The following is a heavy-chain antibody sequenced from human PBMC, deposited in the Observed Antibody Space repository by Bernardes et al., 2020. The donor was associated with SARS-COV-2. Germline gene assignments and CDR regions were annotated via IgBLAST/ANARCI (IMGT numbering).Heavy chain of an antibody. CDR3: AREYGSGWYDY. J-gene: IGHJ4*02. V-gene: IGHV4-61*02. CDR2: TYTSGST. Sequence: SETLSLTCTVSGGSISSGYYYWSWIRQPAGKGLEWIGRTYTSGSTDYNPSLKSRVTISVDTSKNQFSLKLSSVTAADTAVYYCAREYGSGWYDYWGQGTLVTVSS. CDR1: GGSISSGYYY. D-gene: IGHD6-19*01.